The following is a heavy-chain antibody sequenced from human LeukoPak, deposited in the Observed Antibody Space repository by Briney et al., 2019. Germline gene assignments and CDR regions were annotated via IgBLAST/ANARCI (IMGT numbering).Heavy chain of an antibody. Sequence: GASVKVSYKASGYAFTSYGISWVRQAPGQGLEWMGWISAYNGNTNYAQKLQGRVTMTTDTSTSTAYMELRSLRSDDTAVYYCARDYRIAAAGTWFDPWGQGTLVTVSS. CDR2: ISAYNGNT. J-gene: IGHJ5*02. CDR3: ARDYRIAAAGTWFDP. CDR1: GYAFTSYG. V-gene: IGHV1-18*01. D-gene: IGHD6-13*01.